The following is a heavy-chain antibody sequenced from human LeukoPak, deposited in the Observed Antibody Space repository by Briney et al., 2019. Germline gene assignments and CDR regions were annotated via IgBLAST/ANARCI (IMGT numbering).Heavy chain of an antibody. Sequence: ASVKVSCKASGYTFTGYYMHWVRQAPGQGLEWMGWINPNSGGTNYAQKFQGRVTMTRDTSISTAYMELSRLRSDDTAVYYCASQVVGIAVAVSWCDPWGQGTLVTVSS. J-gene: IGHJ5*02. CDR1: GYTFTGYY. D-gene: IGHD6-19*01. CDR2: INPNSGGT. CDR3: ASQVVGIAVAVSWCDP. V-gene: IGHV1-2*02.